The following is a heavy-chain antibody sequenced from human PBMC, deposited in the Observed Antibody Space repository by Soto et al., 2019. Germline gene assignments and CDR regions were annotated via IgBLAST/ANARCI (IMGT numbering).Heavy chain of an antibody. CDR3: ARDRMITFGGEISLGMDV. CDR2: IWYDGSNK. CDR1: GFTFSSYG. V-gene: IGHV3-33*01. D-gene: IGHD3-16*01. J-gene: IGHJ6*02. Sequence: QVQLVESGGGVVQPGRSLRLSCAASGFTFSSYGMHWVRQAPGKGLEWVAVIWYDGSNKYYADSVKGRFTISRDNFKNTLYLQMNSLRAEDTAVYYCARDRMITFGGEISLGMDVWGQGTTVTVSS.